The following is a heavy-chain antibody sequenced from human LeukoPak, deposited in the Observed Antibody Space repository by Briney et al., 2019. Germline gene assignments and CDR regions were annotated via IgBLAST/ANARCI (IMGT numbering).Heavy chain of an antibody. CDR1: GGTFSSYA. Sequence: SVKVSCKASGGTFSSYAISWVRQAPGQGLEWMGRIIPIFGTANYAQKFQGRVTITTDESTSTAYMELSSLGSEDTAVYYCARGGGYSYGLFDYWGQGTLVTVSS. CDR2: IIPIFGTA. CDR3: ARGGGYSYGLFDY. J-gene: IGHJ4*02. V-gene: IGHV1-69*05. D-gene: IGHD5-18*01.